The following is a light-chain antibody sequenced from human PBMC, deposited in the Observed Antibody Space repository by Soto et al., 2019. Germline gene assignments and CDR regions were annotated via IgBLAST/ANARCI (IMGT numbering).Light chain of an antibody. Sequence: DIQMTQSPSTLSASVRDGVTITCLASQVISSYLAWYQQKPGKAPKLLIYAASTLQRGVPSRFSGSRSGTEFTLTISSLQPEDFATYYCQQLNSCPITFGQGTRLEIK. CDR3: QQLNSCPIT. V-gene: IGKV1-9*01. J-gene: IGKJ5*01. CDR1: QVISSY. CDR2: AAS.